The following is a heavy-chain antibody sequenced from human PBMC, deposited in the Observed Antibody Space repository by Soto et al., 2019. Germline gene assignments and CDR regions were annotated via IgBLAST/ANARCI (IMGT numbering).Heavy chain of an antibody. D-gene: IGHD2-2*01. CDR1: GFTFSSYS. CDR3: AREVGYCSSTSCYNWFDP. CDR2: ISSSSSYI. V-gene: IGHV3-21*01. J-gene: IGHJ5*02. Sequence: GGSLRLSCAASGFTFSSYSMNWVRQAPGKGLEWVSSISSSSSYIYYADSVKGRFTISRDNAKNSLYLQMNSLRAEDTAVYYCAREVGYCSSTSCYNWFDPWGQGTLVTVSS.